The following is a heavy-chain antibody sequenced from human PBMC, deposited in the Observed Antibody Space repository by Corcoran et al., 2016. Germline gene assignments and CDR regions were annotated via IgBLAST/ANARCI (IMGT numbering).Heavy chain of an antibody. V-gene: IGHV1-69*06. CDR2: IIPIFGTA. CDR1: GGTFSSYA. CDR3: ARVNYYDSRGPPVASFDY. J-gene: IGHJ4*02. D-gene: IGHD3-22*01. Sequence: QVQLVQSGAEVKKPGSSVKVSCKASGGTFSSYAISWVRQAPGQGLEWMGGIIPIFGTANYAQKFQGRVTITADKSTSTAYMELSSLRSEDTAVYYCARVNYYDSRGPPVASFDYWGQRTLVTVSS.